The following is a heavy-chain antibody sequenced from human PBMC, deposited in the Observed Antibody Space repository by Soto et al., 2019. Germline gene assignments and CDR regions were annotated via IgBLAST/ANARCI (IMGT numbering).Heavy chain of an antibody. CDR1: GGSISSYY. CDR2: IYYSGST. CDR3: ARVITMVRGVILATRTPGKMDV. J-gene: IGHJ6*02. V-gene: IGHV4-59*12. Sequence: TSETLSLTCTVSGGSISSYYWSWIRQPPGKGLEWIGYIYYSGSTNYNPSLKSRVTISVDTSKNQFSLKLSSVTAADTAVYYCARVITMVRGVILATRTPGKMDVWGQGTTVT. D-gene: IGHD3-10*01.